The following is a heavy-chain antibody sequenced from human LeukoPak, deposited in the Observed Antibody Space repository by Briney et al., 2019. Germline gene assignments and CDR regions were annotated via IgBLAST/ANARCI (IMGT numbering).Heavy chain of an antibody. CDR2: INPNSGGT. CDR1: GYTFTGYY. D-gene: IGHD3-16*01. J-gene: IGHJ6*02. Sequence: ASVKVYCKASGYTFTGYYMHWVRQAPGQGLEWMGWINPNSGGTSYAQKFQGRVTMTRDTSISTAYMELSRLRSDDTAVYYCARALSLSYGMDVWGQGTTVTVSS. V-gene: IGHV1-2*02. CDR3: ARALSLSYGMDV.